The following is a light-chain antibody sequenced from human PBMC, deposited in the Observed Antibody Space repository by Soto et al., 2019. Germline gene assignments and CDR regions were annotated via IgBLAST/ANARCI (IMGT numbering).Light chain of an antibody. Sequence: DVVLTQSPVSLPVTLGQPASISCRSSQSLVYTNGNTYLNWFQQRPGQSPRHLIYKVSIRAPVAPDRFRGSGSGTDFTLAIRRVDAEDVGVSYCMQEPHWPRMFVQGTKVEIK. CDR1: QSLVYTNGNTY. CDR2: KVS. J-gene: IGKJ1*01. V-gene: IGKV2-30*01. CDR3: MQEPHWPRM.